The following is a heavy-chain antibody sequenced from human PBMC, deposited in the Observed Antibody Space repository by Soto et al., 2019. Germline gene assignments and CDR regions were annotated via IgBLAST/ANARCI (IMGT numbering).Heavy chain of an antibody. V-gene: IGHV4-34*01. CDR2: INHSGST. J-gene: IGHJ3*02. D-gene: IGHD1-26*01. CDR1: GGSFSGYY. CDR3: ARSAYSGSYYNDAFDI. Sequence: SETLSLTCAVYGGSFSGYYWSWIRQPPGKWLGWIGEINHSGSTNYNPSLKSRVTISVDTSKNQFSLKLSSVTAADTAVYYCARSAYSGSYYNDAFDIWGQGXMVTV.